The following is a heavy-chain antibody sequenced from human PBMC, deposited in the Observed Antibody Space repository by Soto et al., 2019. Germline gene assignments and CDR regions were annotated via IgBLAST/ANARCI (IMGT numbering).Heavy chain of an antibody. Sequence: GGSLRLSCEASGFTFSNAWMSWVRQAPGKGLEWVGRIKSKTDGGTTDYAAPGKGRITSSRDDSKNTLYLQMNSPKTEDTAVYYCTTDRTVGATAHLQPWGQGTLVTVSS. CDR3: TTDRTVGATAHLQP. CDR1: GFTFSNAW. CDR2: IKSKTDGGTT. J-gene: IGHJ5*02. D-gene: IGHD1-26*01. V-gene: IGHV3-15*01.